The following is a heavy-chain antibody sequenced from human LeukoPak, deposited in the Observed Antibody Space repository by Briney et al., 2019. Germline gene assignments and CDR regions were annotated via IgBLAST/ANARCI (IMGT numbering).Heavy chain of an antibody. CDR3: AREVAAAGPPPYYYYYYYMDV. D-gene: IGHD6-13*01. CDR1: GDTPFTTYG. J-gene: IGHJ6*03. V-gene: IGHV1-18*01. Sequence: ASVKVSCKASGDTPFTTYGISWVRQAPGQGLEWMGWISAYNGNTNYAQKLQGRVTMTTDTSTSTAYMELRSLRSDDAAVYYCAREVAAAGPPPYYYYYYYMDVWGKGTTVTVSS. CDR2: ISAYNGNT.